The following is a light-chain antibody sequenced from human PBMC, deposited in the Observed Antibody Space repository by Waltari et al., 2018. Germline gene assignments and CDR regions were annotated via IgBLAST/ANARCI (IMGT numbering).Light chain of an antibody. Sequence: TQSPSSVSASVGDRVTITCRASQGISTWLAWYQQKPGQAPRLLIYAGSNRATGSPARFSGSGSGTDFTLTISSLEPEDSAVYYCQHRAHWPPDATFGPGTKVDIK. J-gene: IGKJ3*01. CDR1: QGISTW. V-gene: IGKV3-11*01. CDR2: AGS. CDR3: QHRAHWPPDAT.